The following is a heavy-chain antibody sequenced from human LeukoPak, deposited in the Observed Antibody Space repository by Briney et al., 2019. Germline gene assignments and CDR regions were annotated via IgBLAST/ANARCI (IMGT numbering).Heavy chain of an antibody. D-gene: IGHD2-15*01. V-gene: IGHV3-11*04. CDR1: GFTFSDYY. J-gene: IGHJ4*02. CDR3: ARRYCSGGSCKDY. CDR2: ISSSGSTI. Sequence: PGGSLGLSCAASGFTFSDYYMSWIRQAPGKGLEWVSYISSSGSTIYYADSVKGRFTISRDNAKNSLYLQMNSLRAEDTAVYYCARRYCSGGSCKDYWGQGTLVTVSS.